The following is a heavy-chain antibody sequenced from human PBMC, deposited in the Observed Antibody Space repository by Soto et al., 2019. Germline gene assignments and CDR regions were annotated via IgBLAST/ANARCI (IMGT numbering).Heavy chain of an antibody. Sequence: GGSLRLSCAASGFTFSSYALSWVRQAPGKGLEWVSSISGVGCGTYYGDSVKGRFSISRDKSKSRVYLQMNSLRVEDTVVYYCAKCNGDFGVVTYSYAMDVWGQGTTVTVSS. J-gene: IGHJ6*02. V-gene: IGHV3-23*02. CDR1: GFTFSSYA. D-gene: IGHD3-3*01. CDR3: AKCNGDFGVVTYSYAMDV. CDR2: ISGVGCGT.